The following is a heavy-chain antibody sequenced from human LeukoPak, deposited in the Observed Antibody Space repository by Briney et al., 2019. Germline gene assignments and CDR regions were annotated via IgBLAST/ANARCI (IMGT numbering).Heavy chain of an antibody. CDR2: IYDSGST. J-gene: IGHJ6*03. Sequence: SETLSLTCTVSGGSISSYYWSWIRQPPGKGLEWIGYIYDSGSTNYNPSLKSRVTISVDTSKNQFSLKLSSVTAADTAVYYCARSRVVTYYYYYYMDVWGKGTTVTVSS. D-gene: IGHD3-22*01. CDR3: ARSRVVTYYYYYYMDV. CDR1: GGSISSYY. V-gene: IGHV4-59*12.